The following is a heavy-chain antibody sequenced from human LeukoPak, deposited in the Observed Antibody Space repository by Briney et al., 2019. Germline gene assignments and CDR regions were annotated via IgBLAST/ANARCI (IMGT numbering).Heavy chain of an antibody. CDR1: GYTLTELS. D-gene: IGHD3-10*01. V-gene: IGHV1-24*01. J-gene: IGHJ6*03. Sequence: ASVKVSCKVSGYTLTELSIHWVRQAPGKGLEWMGGFDPEDGETIYAQKFQGRVTMTEDTSTDTAYMELSSLRSEDTAVYYCATEERYYYGSGSYGYYMDVWGKGTTVTISS. CDR3: ATEERYYYGSGSYGYYMDV. CDR2: FDPEDGET.